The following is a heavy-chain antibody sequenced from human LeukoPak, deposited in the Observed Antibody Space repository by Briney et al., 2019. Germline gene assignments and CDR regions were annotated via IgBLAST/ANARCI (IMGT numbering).Heavy chain of an antibody. CDR3: ARGPPRPPTLLRYFDWPRLPLSGWFDP. J-gene: IGHJ5*02. V-gene: IGHV4-39*07. D-gene: IGHD3-9*01. CDR2: IYYSGST. CDR1: GGSISSSSYY. Sequence: KPSETLSLTCTVSGGSISSSSYYWGWIRQPPGKGLEWIGSIYYSGSTYYNPSLKSRVTISVDTSKNQFSLKLSSVTAADTAVYYCARGPPRPPTLLRYFDWPRLPLSGWFDPWGQGTLVTVSS.